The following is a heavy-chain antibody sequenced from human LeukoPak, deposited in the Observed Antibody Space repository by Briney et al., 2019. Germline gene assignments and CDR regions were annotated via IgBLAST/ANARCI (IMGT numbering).Heavy chain of an antibody. J-gene: IGHJ4*02. Sequence: PGGSLRLSCAASGFTFSSCAMDWVRQAPGKGLEWVAFISYDGSDKYYADSVKGRFTISRDNSKNTPYLQMNSLRAEDTAVYYCARDRHHRFGELFPWGQGTLVTVSS. CDR2: ISYDGSDK. V-gene: IGHV3-30*03. CDR3: ARDRHHRFGELFP. CDR1: GFTFSSCA. D-gene: IGHD3-10*01.